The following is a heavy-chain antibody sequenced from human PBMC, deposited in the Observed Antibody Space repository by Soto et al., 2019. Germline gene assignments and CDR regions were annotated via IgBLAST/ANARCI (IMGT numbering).Heavy chain of an antibody. D-gene: IGHD2-2*01. CDR1: GFTFSSYG. CDR3: ARDSGYCSSTSCYWNGMDV. Sequence: EVQLVESGGGLVKPGGSLRLSCAASGFTFSSYGMNWVRQAPGKGLEWVSSISSSGSYILYADSVKGRFSISRDSAKKSLYLQMNSLRAADTAVYYCARDSGYCSSTSCYWNGMDVWGQGTTVTVSS. J-gene: IGHJ6*02. CDR2: ISSSGSYI. V-gene: IGHV3-21*01.